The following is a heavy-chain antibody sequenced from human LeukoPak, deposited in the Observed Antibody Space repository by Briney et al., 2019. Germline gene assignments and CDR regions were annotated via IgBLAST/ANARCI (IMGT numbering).Heavy chain of an antibody. Sequence: GASVKVSCKASGYTFTNYYMHWVRQAPGQGLEWMGIINPSGGSTSYAQKFQGRVTMARDTSTSTVYMELSSLRSEDTAVYYCARWIYSSSWTYYYYGMDVWGQGTTVTVSS. D-gene: IGHD6-13*01. V-gene: IGHV1-46*01. J-gene: IGHJ6*02. CDR1: GYTFTNYY. CDR3: ARWIYSSSWTYYYYGMDV. CDR2: INPSGGST.